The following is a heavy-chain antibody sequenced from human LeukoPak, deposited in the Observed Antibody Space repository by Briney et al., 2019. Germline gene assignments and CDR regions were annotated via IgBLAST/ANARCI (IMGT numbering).Heavy chain of an antibody. Sequence: GGSLRLSCAASGFTFSSYWMSWVCQAPGKGLEWVANIKQDGSEKYYVDSVKGRFTISRDNAKNSLYLQMNSLRAEDTAVYYCAREVAVAVPVYWGQGTLVTLSS. V-gene: IGHV3-7*01. D-gene: IGHD6-19*01. J-gene: IGHJ1*01. CDR1: GFTFSSYW. CDR3: AREVAVAVPVY. CDR2: IKQDGSEK.